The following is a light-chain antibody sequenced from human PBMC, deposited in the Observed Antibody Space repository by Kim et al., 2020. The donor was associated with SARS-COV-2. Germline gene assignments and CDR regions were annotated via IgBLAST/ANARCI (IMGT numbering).Light chain of an antibody. V-gene: IGLV7-46*01. CDR2: DIN. CDR1: AGAVTSGHY. Sequence: PGGTFPPTCASSAGAVTSGHYPYWFQQKPGQAPRTLIYDINNRNSWTPARFSGSLPGGKAALTLSGAQPEDEADYYCLLTYNNIRIFGGGTQLTVL. J-gene: IGLJ2*01. CDR3: LLTYNNIRI.